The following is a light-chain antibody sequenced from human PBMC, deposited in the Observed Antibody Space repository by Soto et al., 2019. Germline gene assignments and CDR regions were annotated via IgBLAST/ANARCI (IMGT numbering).Light chain of an antibody. J-gene: IGKJ3*01. Sequence: EIVLTQSPGTLSLSPGERATLSCRASQSVSSTYLGWYQQKPGQAPRLLISGASSRATGIPDRFSGSGSGTDFTLTISRLAPDDFAVYYCQQYGSIPFTFGPGTKVDI. V-gene: IGKV3-20*01. CDR1: QSVSSTY. CDR3: QQYGSIPFT. CDR2: GAS.